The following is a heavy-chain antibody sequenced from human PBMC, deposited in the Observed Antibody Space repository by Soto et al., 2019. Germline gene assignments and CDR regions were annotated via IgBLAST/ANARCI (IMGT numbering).Heavy chain of an antibody. D-gene: IGHD6-19*01. CDR1: GFTFSISA. CDR3: AKDYSSGWYWDF. CDR2: ISGSGGST. J-gene: IGHJ4*02. V-gene: IGHV3-23*01. Sequence: EVLLLESGGGLIQPGGSLRLSCAASGFTFSISAMTWVRQAPGKGLEWVSTISGSGGSTDYADSMKGRFTISRDNSKNTLYLQMNSLRGEDTAVYFCAKDYSSGWYWDFWGQGTLVTVSS.